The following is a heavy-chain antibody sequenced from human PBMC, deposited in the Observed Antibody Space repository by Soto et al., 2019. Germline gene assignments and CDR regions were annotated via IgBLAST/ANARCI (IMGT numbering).Heavy chain of an antibody. CDR2: INPYNGNT. CDR1: GYPFTSYG. Sequence: QVQLVQSGGEVKRPGASVKVSCKASGYPFTSYGISWVRQAPGQGLEWMGWINPYNGNTKYAQKFQGRVTMTTDTSTTTAYMELRSLSHDDTAVYYCARNLASVHDYCDQGSLVTVSS. V-gene: IGHV1-18*04. D-gene: IGHD1-1*01. J-gene: IGHJ4*02. CDR3: ARNLASVHDY.